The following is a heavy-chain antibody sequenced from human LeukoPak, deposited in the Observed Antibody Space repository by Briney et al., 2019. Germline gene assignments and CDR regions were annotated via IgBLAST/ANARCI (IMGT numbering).Heavy chain of an antibody. Sequence: GGSLRLSCSASGFTFSSYAMHWVRQAPGKGLEYVSAISSNGGSTYYADSVKGRFTISRDNSKNTLYLQMNSLRAEDTAVYYCAKDSARFDFWSGYYGGFDYWGQGTLVTVSS. CDR1: GFTFSSYA. CDR2: ISSNGGST. CDR3: AKDSARFDFWSGYYGGFDY. J-gene: IGHJ4*02. V-gene: IGHV3-64*04. D-gene: IGHD3-3*01.